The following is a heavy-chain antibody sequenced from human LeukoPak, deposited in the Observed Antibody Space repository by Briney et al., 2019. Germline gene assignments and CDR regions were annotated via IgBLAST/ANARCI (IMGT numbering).Heavy chain of an antibody. Sequence: GGSLRLSCAASGFTFSSYWMSWVRQAPGRGLEWVANIKQDGSEKYYVDSVKGRFTISRDNAKNSLYLQMNSLRAEDTAVYYCARIRKAGYSYGSYYYYGMDVLGQGTTVTVSS. D-gene: IGHD5-18*01. V-gene: IGHV3-7*04. CDR3: ARIRKAGYSYGSYYYYGMDV. CDR1: GFTFSSYW. J-gene: IGHJ6*02. CDR2: IKQDGSEK.